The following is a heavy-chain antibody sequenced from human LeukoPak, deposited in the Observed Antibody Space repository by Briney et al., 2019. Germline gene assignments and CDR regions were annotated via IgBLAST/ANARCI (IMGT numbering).Heavy chain of an antibody. D-gene: IGHD5-18*01. V-gene: IGHV3-23*01. CDR3: ATWGSGYSYGALEY. J-gene: IGHJ4*02. CDR2: IIVSGAST. Sequence: GGSLRLSCAASGIIFSNYAMTWVRQAPGKGLEWVSDIIVSGASTNYADSVKGRFIISRDNSKNTLYLQMNSLRAEDTAVYYCATWGSGYSYGALEYWGQGTLVTVST. CDR1: GIIFSNYA.